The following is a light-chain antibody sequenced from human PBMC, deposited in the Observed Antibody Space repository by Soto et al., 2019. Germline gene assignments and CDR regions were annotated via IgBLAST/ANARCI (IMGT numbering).Light chain of an antibody. J-gene: IGKJ1*01. Sequence: IPMTRSRASLSASVGDSVTSTCRASQNIKTYLNWYQQKPGKAPKVLIYDASSLESGVPSRFSGSGYGTEFILTISSLQPDDFATYYCQHYGGMWTFGQGTKVDIK. CDR2: DAS. CDR1: QNIKTY. V-gene: IGKV1-5*01. CDR3: QHYGGMWT.